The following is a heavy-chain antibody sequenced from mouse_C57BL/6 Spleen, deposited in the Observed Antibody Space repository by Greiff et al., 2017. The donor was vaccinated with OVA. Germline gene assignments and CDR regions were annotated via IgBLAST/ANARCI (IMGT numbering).Heavy chain of an antibody. J-gene: IGHJ4*01. CDR1: GYTFTTYP. Sequence: VQLQQSGAELVKPGASVKMSCTASGYTFTTYPIEWMKQNHGKSLEWIGKFHPYNDDTKYNEKFKGKATLTVEKSSSTVYLELSGLTSDDSAVYDCARMSDYYYGSSDYAMDYWGQGTSVTVSA. CDR3: ARMSDYYYGSSDYAMDY. D-gene: IGHD1-1*01. CDR2: FHPYNDDT. V-gene: IGHV1-47*01.